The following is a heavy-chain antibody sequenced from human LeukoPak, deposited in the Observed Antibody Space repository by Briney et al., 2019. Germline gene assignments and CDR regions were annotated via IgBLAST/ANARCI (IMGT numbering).Heavy chain of an antibody. CDR1: GGSFSGYY. D-gene: IGHD4-11*01. Sequence: NPSETLSLTCAVYGGSFSGYYWSWIRQPPGKGLEWIGEINHSGSTNYNPSLKSRVTISEDTSKNQFSLQLNSVTAADTAVYYCAGASGMTTVTTSLDPWFDPWGQGTLVTVSS. CDR2: INHSGST. CDR3: AGASGMTTVTTSLDPWFDP. V-gene: IGHV4-34*01. J-gene: IGHJ5*02.